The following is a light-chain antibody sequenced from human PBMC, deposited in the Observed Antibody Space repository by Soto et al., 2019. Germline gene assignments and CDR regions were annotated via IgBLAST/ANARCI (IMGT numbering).Light chain of an antibody. CDR2: AAS. CDR3: QQANSFPFT. V-gene: IGKV1-12*01. J-gene: IGKJ3*01. CDR1: QGISSW. Sequence: DIQMTQSPSSVSASVGDRVTITCRASQGISSWLDWYQQKPGKAPKLLIYAASSLQSGVPSRFSGSESGTDFTLTISSLQPEDFATYYCQQANSFPFTFGPGTKVDIK.